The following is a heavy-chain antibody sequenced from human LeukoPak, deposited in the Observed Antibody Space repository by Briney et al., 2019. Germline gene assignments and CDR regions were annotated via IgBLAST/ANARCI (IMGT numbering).Heavy chain of an antibody. Sequence: PGGSLRLSCAASGFTFSSYWMSWVRQAPGKGLEGVANIKHDGSEKYYVDSVTGRFTISRDNAKNSLYQQMNSLRSEDTAVYYCARVRAPNWKWEPGWAFDIWGQGTMVTVSS. D-gene: IGHD1-26*01. CDR1: GFTFSSYW. CDR2: IKHDGSEK. V-gene: IGHV3-7*01. CDR3: ARVRAPNWKWEPGWAFDI. J-gene: IGHJ3*02.